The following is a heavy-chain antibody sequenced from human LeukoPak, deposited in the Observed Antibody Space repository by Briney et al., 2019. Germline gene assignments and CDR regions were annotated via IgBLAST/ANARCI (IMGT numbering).Heavy chain of an antibody. J-gene: IGHJ4*02. D-gene: IGHD1-26*01. CDR1: GFTFTHFQ. CDR3: ARGRGGSC. CDR2: ISGSGTTI. V-gene: IGHV3-48*03. Sequence: GGSLRLSCAASGFTFTHFQMNWVRQAPGKGLDWVSSISGSGTTIYYADSVKGRFTISRDNAKNPVDLQMDSLRAEDTAVCYCARGRGGSCWGQGALVTVSS.